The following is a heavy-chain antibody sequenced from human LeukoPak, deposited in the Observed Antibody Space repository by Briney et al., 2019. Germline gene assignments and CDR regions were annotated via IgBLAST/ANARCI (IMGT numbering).Heavy chain of an antibody. CDR2: ISYDGSNK. D-gene: IGHD3-3*01. CDR1: GFIFSNYA. J-gene: IGHJ4*02. CDR3: ARDPGPKYDFWSGYSFDF. V-gene: IGHV3-30-3*01. Sequence: GGSLRLSCAASGFIFSNYAMHWVRQAPGKGLEWVAVISYDGSNKYYADSVKGRFTISRDNSKNTMYLQVNSLRTEVTAVYYCARDPGPKYDFWSGYSFDFWGQGTLVTVSS.